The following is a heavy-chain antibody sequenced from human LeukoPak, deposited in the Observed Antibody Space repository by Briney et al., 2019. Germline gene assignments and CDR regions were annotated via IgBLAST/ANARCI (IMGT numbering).Heavy chain of an antibody. D-gene: IGHD3-9*01. CDR2: IIPIFGTA. Sequence: GASVKVSCKASGGTFSSYAISWVRQAPGQGLEWMGGIIPIFGTANYAQKFQGRVTITTDESTSTAYMELSSLRSEDTAVYYCARVPLRYFDWSVDAFDIWGQGTMVTVSS. J-gene: IGHJ3*02. CDR3: ARVPLRYFDWSVDAFDI. V-gene: IGHV1-69*05. CDR1: GGTFSSYA.